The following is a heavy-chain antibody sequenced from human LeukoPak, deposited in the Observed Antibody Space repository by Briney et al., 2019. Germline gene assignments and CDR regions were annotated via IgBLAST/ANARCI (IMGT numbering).Heavy chain of an antibody. CDR3: ARDDIYCSSSSCYYRY. J-gene: IGHJ4*02. Sequence: GGSLKLSCGASGFTFSSYAMSWVRQAPGKGLEWVSVISGSGGSTYYADSVKGRFTISRDNSKNTLCLQMNSLRAEDTAVYFCARDDIYCSSSSCYYRYWGRGTLVTVSS. CDR1: GFTFSSYA. V-gene: IGHV3-23*01. CDR2: ISGSGGST. D-gene: IGHD2-2*01.